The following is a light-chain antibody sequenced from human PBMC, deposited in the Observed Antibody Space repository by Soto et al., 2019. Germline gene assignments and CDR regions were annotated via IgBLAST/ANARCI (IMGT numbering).Light chain of an antibody. V-gene: IGKV1-5*03. J-gene: IGKJ1*01. CDR1: QDVDKW. CDR2: KSS. Sequence: ILMSQSPSSLSASVGDTVTITCRASQDVDKWLAWYQQKPGKAPKLLIYKSSTLIGGVPSRFSAGGSGTEYSLSISGLQPEDVATYYCQQYSSYWTFGQGTMVEIK. CDR3: QQYSSYWT.